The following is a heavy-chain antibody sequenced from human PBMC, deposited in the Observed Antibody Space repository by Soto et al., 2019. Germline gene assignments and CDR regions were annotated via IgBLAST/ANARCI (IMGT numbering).Heavy chain of an antibody. J-gene: IGHJ4*02. CDR3: AVSTGSSQYYFDS. CDR1: GCSLNNYY. D-gene: IGHD3-22*01. CDR2: IYYSGST. V-gene: IGHV4-59*03. Sequence: SDTLSLTCTVSGCSLNNYYWNWIRQPPGKGLEWIGNIYYSGSTNYNPSLKSRVTISIDTSKEEFSLNLNSVAAADTAVYYCAVSTGSSQYYFDSVGQGALVTVSS.